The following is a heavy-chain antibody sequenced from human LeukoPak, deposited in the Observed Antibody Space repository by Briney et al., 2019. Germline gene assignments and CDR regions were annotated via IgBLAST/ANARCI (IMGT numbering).Heavy chain of an antibody. CDR3: ARGRAMYYYDSSGYADY. CDR1: GYTFTSCG. V-gene: IGHV1-18*01. D-gene: IGHD3-22*01. CDR2: ISAYNGNT. Sequence: ASVKVSCKGSGYTFTSCGISWVRQAPGQGLEWMGWISAYNGNTNYAQKLQGRVTMTTDTSTSTAYMELRSLRSDDTAVYYCARGRAMYYYDSSGYADYWGQGTLVTVSS. J-gene: IGHJ4*02.